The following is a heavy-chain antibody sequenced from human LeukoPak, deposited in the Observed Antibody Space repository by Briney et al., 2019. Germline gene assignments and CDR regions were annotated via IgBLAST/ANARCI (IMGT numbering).Heavy chain of an antibody. Sequence: GGSLRLSCAASGFSFSTYSMIWVRQAPGKGLEWVSSVSGTSEYIYYADSVRGRFTISRDNAKNTVYLQMNSLRAEDTAVYYCARWYSSGWYSDYWGQGTLVTVSS. CDR3: ARWYSSGWYSDY. D-gene: IGHD6-19*01. CDR1: GFSFSTYS. V-gene: IGHV3-21*06. CDR2: VSGTSEYI. J-gene: IGHJ4*02.